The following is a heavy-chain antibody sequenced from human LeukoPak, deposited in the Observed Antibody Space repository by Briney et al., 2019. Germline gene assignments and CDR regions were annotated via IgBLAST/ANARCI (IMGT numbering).Heavy chain of an antibody. Sequence: GGFLRLSCVASGFTFSSYWMSWVRQAPGKGLEWVANIKQDESEKYYVDSVKGRFTISRDNAKNSLYLQMNSLRAEDTALYYCARGYGQWAYWGQGTLVTVSS. J-gene: IGHJ4*02. CDR3: ARGYGQWAY. CDR1: GFTFSSYW. V-gene: IGHV3-7*01. CDR2: IKQDESEK. D-gene: IGHD2-8*01.